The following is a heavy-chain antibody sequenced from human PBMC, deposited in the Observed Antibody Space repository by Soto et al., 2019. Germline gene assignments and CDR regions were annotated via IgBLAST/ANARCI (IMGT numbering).Heavy chain of an antibody. Sequence: QVQLVESGGGVVQPGRSLRLSCAASGFTFSSYAMHWVRQAPGKGLEWVAVISYDGSNKYYADSVKGRFTISRDKSKNTLYLQMNILRAEDTAVYYCSRAGGYCSSTSGYRREEVGYWGQGTLVTVSS. CDR1: GFTFSSYA. D-gene: IGHD2-2*01. CDR2: ISYDGSNK. J-gene: IGHJ4*02. V-gene: IGHV3-30-3*01. CDR3: SRAGGYCSSTSGYRREEVGY.